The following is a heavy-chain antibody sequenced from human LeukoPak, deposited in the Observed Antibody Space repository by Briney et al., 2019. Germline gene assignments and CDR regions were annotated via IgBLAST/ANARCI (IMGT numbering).Heavy chain of an antibody. J-gene: IGHJ5*02. CDR1: GYTFTSYY. V-gene: IGHV1-46*01. CDR2: INPSGGST. D-gene: IGHD2-2*01. CDR3: ARDWGHCSSTSCYPGVIWFDP. Sequence: APVKVSCKASGYTFTSYYMHWVRQAPGQGLEWRGIINPSGGSTSYAQKFQGRVTMTRDMSTSTVDMELSSLRSEDTDVYYCARDWGHCSSTSCYPGVIWFDPWGQGTLVTVSS.